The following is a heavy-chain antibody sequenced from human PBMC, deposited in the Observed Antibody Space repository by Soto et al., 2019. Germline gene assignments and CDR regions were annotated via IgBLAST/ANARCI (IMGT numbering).Heavy chain of an antibody. D-gene: IGHD2-15*01. V-gene: IGHV4-59*01. CDR3: ARADPDASVGY. CDR2: ISYSGST. Sequence: SETLSLTCTVSAASFSKYYWSWIRQPPGRGLEWIGYISYSGSTYYNPSLKSRVTISADTSKNQFSLRMNSMIAADTAVYYCARADPDASVGYWGQGTLVTVSS. CDR1: AASFSKYY. J-gene: IGHJ4*02.